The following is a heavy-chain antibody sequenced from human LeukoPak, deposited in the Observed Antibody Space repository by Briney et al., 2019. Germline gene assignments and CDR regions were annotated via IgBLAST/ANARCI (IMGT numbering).Heavy chain of an antibody. J-gene: IGHJ2*01. Sequence: ASVKVSCKASGYTFTGYYMHWVRQAPGQGLEWMGWIDPNSGGTNYAQKFQGWVTMTRDTSTSTAYMELSRLRSDDTAVYYCAREGCSSTSCYLSHYWYFDLWGRGTLVTVSS. CDR2: IDPNSGGT. CDR1: GYTFTGYY. CDR3: AREGCSSTSCYLSHYWYFDL. V-gene: IGHV1-2*04. D-gene: IGHD2-2*01.